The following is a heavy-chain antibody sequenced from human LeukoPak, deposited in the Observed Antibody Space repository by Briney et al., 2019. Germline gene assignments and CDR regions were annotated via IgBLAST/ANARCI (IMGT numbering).Heavy chain of an antibody. D-gene: IGHD1-26*01. CDR3: AGEDYSGSYKNWFDP. Sequence: SETLPLTCTVSGGSISSHYWSWIRQPPGKGLEWIGYIYYSGSTNYNPSLKSRVTISVDTSKNQFSLKLSSVTAADTAVYYCAGEDYSGSYKNWFDPWGQGTLVTVSS. J-gene: IGHJ5*02. CDR1: GGSISSHY. CDR2: IYYSGST. V-gene: IGHV4-59*11.